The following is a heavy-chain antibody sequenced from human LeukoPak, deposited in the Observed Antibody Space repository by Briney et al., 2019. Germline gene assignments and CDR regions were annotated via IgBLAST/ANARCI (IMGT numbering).Heavy chain of an antibody. CDR1: GFTFSSYA. D-gene: IGHD6-19*01. Sequence: GGSLRLSCAASGFTFSSYAMNWVRQAPGKGLEWVSYISSSSETIYYADSVKGRFTISRDNAKNSLFLQMNSLRAEDTAVYYCARSAVAGTTLDYWGQGTLVTVSS. V-gene: IGHV3-48*01. CDR3: ARSAVAGTTLDY. J-gene: IGHJ4*02. CDR2: ISSSSETI.